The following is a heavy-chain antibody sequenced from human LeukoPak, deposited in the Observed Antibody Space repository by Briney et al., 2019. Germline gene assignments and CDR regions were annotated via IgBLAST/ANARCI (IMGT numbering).Heavy chain of an antibody. CDR3: AKVFGAFDI. J-gene: IGHJ3*02. CDR1: GFTLSSYA. D-gene: IGHD3-16*01. Sequence: GGSLRLSCAASGFTLSSYAMNWVRQAPGKGLEWVAFIRYDGSNKYYADSVKGRFTISRDNSKNTPYLQMNSLRAEDTAVYYCAKVFGAFDIWGQGTMVTVSS. V-gene: IGHV3-30*02. CDR2: IRYDGSNK.